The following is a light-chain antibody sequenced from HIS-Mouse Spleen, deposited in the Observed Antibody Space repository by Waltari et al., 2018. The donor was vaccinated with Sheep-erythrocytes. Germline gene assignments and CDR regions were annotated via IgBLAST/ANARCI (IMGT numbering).Light chain of an antibody. J-gene: IGKJ4*01. CDR3: QQYGSSPPLT. CDR2: GAS. Sequence: EIVLTQSPGTLSLSPGERATLSCRASQSVSSSYLAWYQQKPGQAHRLRIYGASSRATGIPDRFSGSGSGTDLTLTISRLEPEDFAVYYCQQYGSSPPLTFGGGTKVEIK. CDR1: QSVSSSY. V-gene: IGKV3-20*01.